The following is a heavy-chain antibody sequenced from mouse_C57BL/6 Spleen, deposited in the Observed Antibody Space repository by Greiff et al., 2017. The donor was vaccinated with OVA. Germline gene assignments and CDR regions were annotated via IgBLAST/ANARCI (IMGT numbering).Heavy chain of an antibody. V-gene: IGHV1-64*01. J-gene: IGHJ3*01. Sequence: VQLKQPGAELVKPGASVKLSCKASGYTFTSYWMHWVKQRPGQGLEWIGMIHPNSGSTNYNEKFKSKATLTVDKSSSTAYMQLSSLTSEDSAVYYCARRGDPAWFAYWGQGTLVTVSA. CDR1: GYTFTSYW. CDR3: ARRGDPAWFAY. CDR2: IHPNSGST.